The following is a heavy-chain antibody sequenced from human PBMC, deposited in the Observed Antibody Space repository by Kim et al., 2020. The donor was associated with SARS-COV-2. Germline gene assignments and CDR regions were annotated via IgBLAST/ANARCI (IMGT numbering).Heavy chain of an antibody. Sequence: GGSLRLSCAASGFTFWSYSMNWVRQAPGKGLEWVSYISSSSGTIYYADSVKGRFPISRDNAKNSLYLQMNSLRDEDTAVYYCARFQGAAAAHNWFDPWGQGTLVTVSS. CDR1: GFTFWSYS. CDR3: ARFQGAAAAHNWFDP. D-gene: IGHD6-13*01. V-gene: IGHV3-48*02. J-gene: IGHJ5*02. CDR2: ISSSSGTI.